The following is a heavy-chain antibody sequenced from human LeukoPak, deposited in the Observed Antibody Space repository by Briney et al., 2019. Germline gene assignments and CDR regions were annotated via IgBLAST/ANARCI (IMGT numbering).Heavy chain of an antibody. D-gene: IGHD6-13*01. CDR2: IYYSGST. Sequence: SQTLSLTCTVSGGSISSGDYYWGWIRQPPGKGLEGIGYIYYSGSTYYTPSLKSRVTISVDTSKNQSSLKLSSVTAADTAVYYCARMVYSSSLIDYWGQGTLVTVSS. CDR3: ARMVYSSSLIDY. J-gene: IGHJ4*02. V-gene: IGHV4-30-4*01. CDR1: GGSISSGDYY.